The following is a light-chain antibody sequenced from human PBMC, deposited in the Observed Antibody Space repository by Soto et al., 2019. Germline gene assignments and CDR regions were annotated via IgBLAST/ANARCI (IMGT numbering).Light chain of an antibody. V-gene: IGKV1-33*01. Sequence: DIQMTQSQSSLSASVGDRVTITCQASQDISNYLNWYQQKPGKAPKLLIYDASNLETGVPSRFGGSGSGTDFTFNISSLQPEDIATYYCQQYDNLPLTFGGGTKVEIK. J-gene: IGKJ4*01. CDR3: QQYDNLPLT. CDR2: DAS. CDR1: QDISNY.